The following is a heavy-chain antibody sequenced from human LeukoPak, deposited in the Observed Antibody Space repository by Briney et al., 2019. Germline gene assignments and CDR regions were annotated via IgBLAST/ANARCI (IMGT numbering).Heavy chain of an antibody. CDR1: GFTFNNYA. Sequence: GGSLRLSCAASGFTFNNYAMSWVRQAPGMGLEWLSYVSGSGGATYYAASVKGRFTISRDNSKNTVYLQMGSLRAEDTAVDYCAKNRGGTYKYYMDVWGNGTTVTVSS. D-gene: IGHD1-1*01. J-gene: IGHJ6*03. CDR3: AKNRGGTYKYYMDV. V-gene: IGHV3-23*01. CDR2: VSGSGGAT.